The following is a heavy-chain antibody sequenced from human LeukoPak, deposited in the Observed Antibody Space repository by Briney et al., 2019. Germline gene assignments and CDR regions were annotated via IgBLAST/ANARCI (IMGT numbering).Heavy chain of an antibody. Sequence: PGGSLRLSCAASGFTFSSCAMSWVRQAPGKGLEWVSVISGSGGSTYYADSVKGRFTVSRDKSKNTLYLQMNSLRAEDTAIYYCAKHYYYSYMDVWGKGTTVTVSS. CDR1: GFTFSSCA. CDR2: ISGSGGST. CDR3: AKHYYYSYMDV. J-gene: IGHJ6*03. V-gene: IGHV3-23*01.